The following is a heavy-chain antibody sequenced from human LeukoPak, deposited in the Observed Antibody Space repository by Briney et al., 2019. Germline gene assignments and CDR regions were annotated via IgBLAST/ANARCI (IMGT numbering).Heavy chain of an antibody. Sequence: SETLSLTCGVSGGSFSGYYWSWFRQPPGKGLEWMGEINHSGNTKYNPSLKSRVTISVDKSKNQFSLKLSSVTAADTSVYYCARGKLESDTFDIWGQGTMVTVSS. CDR3: ARGKLESDTFDI. CDR1: GGSFSGYY. J-gene: IGHJ3*02. V-gene: IGHV4-34*01. D-gene: IGHD4-23*01. CDR2: INHSGNT.